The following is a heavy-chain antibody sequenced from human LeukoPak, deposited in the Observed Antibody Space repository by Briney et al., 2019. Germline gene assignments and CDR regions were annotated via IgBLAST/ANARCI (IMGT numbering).Heavy chain of an antibody. D-gene: IGHD5-12*01. CDR1: GGSISSGSYY. CDR3: ARVKYRGYDSLGQDAFDI. Sequence: SETLSLTCTVSGGSISSGSYYWSWIRQPPGKGLEWIGYIYYSGSTNYNPSLKSRVIISVDTSKNQFSLKLSSVSAADTAVYYCARVKYRGYDSLGQDAFDIWGQGTMVTVSP. J-gene: IGHJ3*02. V-gene: IGHV4-61*01. CDR2: IYYSGST.